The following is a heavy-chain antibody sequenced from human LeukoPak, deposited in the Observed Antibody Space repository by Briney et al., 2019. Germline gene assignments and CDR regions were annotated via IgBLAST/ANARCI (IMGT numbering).Heavy chain of an antibody. CDR1: GGSISSYY. V-gene: IGHV4-59*01. D-gene: IGHD6-19*01. Sequence: SETLSLTCTVSGGSISSYYWSWIRQPPGKGLEWIGYIYYSGSTNYNPSLKSRVTISVDTSKNQFSLKLSSVTAADTAVYYCARDPGYSSGWSGYWGQGTLVTVSS. J-gene: IGHJ4*02. CDR3: ARDPGYSSGWSGY. CDR2: IYYSGST.